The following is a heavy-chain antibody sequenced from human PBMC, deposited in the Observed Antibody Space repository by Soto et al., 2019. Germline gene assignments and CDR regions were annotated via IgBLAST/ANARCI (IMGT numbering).Heavy chain of an antibody. CDR1: GFTFSSYG. CDR3: ARDIFNYDFWTPYYYYYGMDV. V-gene: IGHV3-33*01. Sequence: GGSLRLSCAASGFTFSSYGMHWVRQAPGKGLEWVAVIWYDGSNKYYADSVKGRFTISRDNSKNTLYLQMNSLRAEDTAVYYCARDIFNYDFWTPYYYYYGMDVWGQGTTVTVSS. CDR2: IWYDGSNK. D-gene: IGHD3-3*01. J-gene: IGHJ6*02.